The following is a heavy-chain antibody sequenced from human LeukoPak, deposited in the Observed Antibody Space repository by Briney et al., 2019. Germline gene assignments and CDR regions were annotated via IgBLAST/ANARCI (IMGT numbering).Heavy chain of an antibody. CDR3: ARHRALFQLFDY. Sequence: SETLSLTCTVSGGSISSSSYYWGWIRQPPGNGLEWIGSIYYSGSTYYNPSLKSRVTISVDTSKNQFSLKLSSVTAADTAVYYCARHRALFQLFDYWGQGTLVTVSS. J-gene: IGHJ4*02. CDR1: GGSISSSSYY. CDR2: IYYSGST. D-gene: IGHD3-10*01. V-gene: IGHV4-39*01.